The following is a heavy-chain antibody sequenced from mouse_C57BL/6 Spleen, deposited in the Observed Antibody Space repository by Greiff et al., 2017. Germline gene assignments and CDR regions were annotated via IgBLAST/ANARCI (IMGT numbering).Heavy chain of an antibody. J-gene: IGHJ3*01. CDR2: IYPGDGDT. D-gene: IGHD4-1*01. Sequence: QVQLKESGPELVKPGASVKISCKASGYAFSSSWMNWVKQRPGKGLEWIGRIYPGDGDTNYNGKFKGKATLTADKSSSTAYMQLSSLTSEDSAVYFCARAGTGTVGFAYWGQGTLVTVSA. CDR1: GYAFSSSW. V-gene: IGHV1-82*01. CDR3: ARAGTGTVGFAY.